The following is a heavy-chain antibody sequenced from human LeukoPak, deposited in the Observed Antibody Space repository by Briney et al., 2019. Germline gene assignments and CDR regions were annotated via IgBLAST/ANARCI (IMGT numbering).Heavy chain of an antibody. CDR2: IITMFGAV. J-gene: IGHJ4*02. Sequence: ASVKVSCKASGDTFTSYAITWVRHAPRQGLQWMGGIITMFGAVNYTQTFQDRVTITADKSTGTAYMELRSQRSEDTAVYYCVRDYDISVPQKNFFDYWGKGTLDTVSS. CDR3: VRDYDISVPQKNFFDY. CDR1: GDTFTSYA. V-gene: IGHV1-69*06. D-gene: IGHD3-22*01.